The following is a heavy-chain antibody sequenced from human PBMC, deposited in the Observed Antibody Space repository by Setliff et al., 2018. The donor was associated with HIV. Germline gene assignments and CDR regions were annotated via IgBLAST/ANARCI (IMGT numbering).Heavy chain of an antibody. CDR2: INHSGST. CDR3: ARGPKVTLDY. Sequence: SETLSLTCAVYGGSFSGYYWSWIRQPPGKGLEWIGEINHSGSTNYNMSLWSRVTISLDASRNQFSLELISVTAADTAVYYCARGPKVTLDYWGQGSLVTVSS. V-gene: IGHV4-34*01. CDR1: GGSFSGYY. J-gene: IGHJ4*02.